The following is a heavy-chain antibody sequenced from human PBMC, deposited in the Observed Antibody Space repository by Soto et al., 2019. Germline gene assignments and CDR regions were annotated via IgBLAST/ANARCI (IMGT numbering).Heavy chain of an antibody. CDR1: KLPFSSYA. V-gene: IGHV3-23*01. D-gene: IGHD3-16*02. CDR2: VSAGGEST. CDR3: AKAHMITYGGVIGLGWYFDL. J-gene: IGHJ2*01. Sequence: GGSLRLSCAASKLPFSSYAMSWVRQAPGKGLEWVSAVSAGGESTYYADSAKGRFTVSRDNSKNTLSLQMSSLRAEDTALYYCAKAHMITYGGVIGLGWYFDLWGRGTLVTVSS.